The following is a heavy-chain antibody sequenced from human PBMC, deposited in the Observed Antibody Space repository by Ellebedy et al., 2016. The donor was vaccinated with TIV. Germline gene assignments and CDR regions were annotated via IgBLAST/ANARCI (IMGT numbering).Heavy chain of an antibody. D-gene: IGHD1-14*01. CDR1: GGSINNFY. Sequence: PSETLSLTCTVSGGSINNFYWSWIRQPPGKGLEWIGCIYYTGSTTYNPSLKSRVTILVETSKNQFSLKLSSVTAADTALYYCARDLGGTGWFDPWGQGTLVTVSS. J-gene: IGHJ5*02. V-gene: IGHV4-59*01. CDR2: IYYTGST. CDR3: ARDLGGTGWFDP.